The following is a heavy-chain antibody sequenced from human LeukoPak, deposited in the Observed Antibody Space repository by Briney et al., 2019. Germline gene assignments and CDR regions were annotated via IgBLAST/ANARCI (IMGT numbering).Heavy chain of an antibody. Sequence: KPSETLSLTCAVSGDSISISKWWSWVRQPPGKGLEWIGYIYYSGSTNYNPSLKSRVTISVDTSKNQFSLKLSSVTAADTAVYYCARDRVRDGYNYFDYWGQGTLVTVSS. CDR3: ARDRVRDGYNYFDY. CDR1: GDSISISKW. J-gene: IGHJ4*02. V-gene: IGHV4-4*02. D-gene: IGHD5-24*01. CDR2: IYYSGST.